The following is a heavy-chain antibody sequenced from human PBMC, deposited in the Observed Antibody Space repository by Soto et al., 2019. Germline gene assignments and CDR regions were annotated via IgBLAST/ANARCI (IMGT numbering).Heavy chain of an antibody. V-gene: IGHV1-8*01. CDR1: GYTFTSYD. CDR2: MNPNSGNT. Sequence: ASVKVSCKASGYTFTSYDINWVRQATGQGLEWMGWMNPNSGNTGYAQKFQGRVTMTRNTSISTAYMELSSLRSEDTAVYYCARDHRDIVLMVYAPSRMDVWGQGTTVTVSS. J-gene: IGHJ6*02. D-gene: IGHD2-8*01. CDR3: ARDHRDIVLMVYAPSRMDV.